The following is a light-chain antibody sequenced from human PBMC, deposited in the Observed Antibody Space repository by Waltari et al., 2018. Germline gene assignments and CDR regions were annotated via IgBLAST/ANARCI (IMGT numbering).Light chain of an antibody. J-gene: IGKJ5*01. Sequence: DIQMTQSPSSLSASVRDRATITCRASQNIMSYLNWYQQKPGKAPNLLLYAVSTLQSGVPSRFSGSRSETDFTLTISSLRPEDFATYYCQQTYDTPPVFGQGTRLEIK. CDR3: QQTYDTPPV. CDR1: QNIMSY. CDR2: AVS. V-gene: IGKV1-39*01.